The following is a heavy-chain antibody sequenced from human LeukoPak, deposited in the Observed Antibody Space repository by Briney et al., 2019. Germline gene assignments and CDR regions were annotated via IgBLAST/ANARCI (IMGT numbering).Heavy chain of an antibody. CDR1: GGSINNYY. V-gene: IGHV4-59*01. J-gene: IGHJ3*02. D-gene: IGHD7-27*01. CDR3: ARDKWGRTAFDI. Sequence: KPSETLSLTCTVSGGSINNYYWSWIRQSPGKGLEWIGYIYYGGSTNYNPSLKSRVTISVDTSKIQFPLKLSSVTAADTAVYYCARDKWGRTAFDIWGQGTMVTVSS. CDR2: IYYGGST.